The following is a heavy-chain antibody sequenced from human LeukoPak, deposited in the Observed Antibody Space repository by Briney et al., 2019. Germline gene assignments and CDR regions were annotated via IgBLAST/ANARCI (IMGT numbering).Heavy chain of an antibody. Sequence: TGGSLRLSCAASGFTFSSYSMNWVRQAPGKGLEWVSSISSSSSYIYYADSVKGRFTISRDNAKNSLYLQMNSLRAEDTAVYYCARSPGEWEPMYYFDYRGQGTLVTVSS. CDR1: GFTFSSYS. J-gene: IGHJ4*02. CDR2: ISSSSSYI. CDR3: ARSPGEWEPMYYFDY. V-gene: IGHV3-21*01. D-gene: IGHD1-26*01.